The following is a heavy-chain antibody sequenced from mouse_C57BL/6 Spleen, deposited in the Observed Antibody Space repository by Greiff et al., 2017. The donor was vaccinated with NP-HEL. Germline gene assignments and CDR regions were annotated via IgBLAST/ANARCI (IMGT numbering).Heavy chain of an antibody. CDR2: IYPRSGNT. CDR1: GYTFTSYG. D-gene: IGHD2-1*01. J-gene: IGHJ1*03. V-gene: IGHV1-81*01. CDR3: ARFYGNYGYFDV. Sequence: ESGAELARPGASVKLSCKASGYTFTSYGISWVKQRTGQGLEWIGEIYPRSGNTYYNEKFKGKATLTADKSSSTAYMELRSLTSEDSAVYFCARFYGNYGYFDVWGTGTTVTVSS.